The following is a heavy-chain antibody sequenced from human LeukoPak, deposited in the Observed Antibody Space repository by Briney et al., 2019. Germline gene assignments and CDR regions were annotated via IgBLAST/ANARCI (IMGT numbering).Heavy chain of an antibody. V-gene: IGHV4-30-4*01. Sequence: SETLSLTCTVSGGSISSGDYYWSWIRQPPGKGLEWIGYIYYSGSTYYNPSLKSRVTILVDTSKNQFSLKLSSVTAADTAVYYCARGGGNIPWFDPWGQGTLVTVSS. CDR2: IYYSGST. J-gene: IGHJ5*02. CDR1: GGSISSGDYY. CDR3: ARGGGNIPWFDP. D-gene: IGHD1/OR15-1a*01.